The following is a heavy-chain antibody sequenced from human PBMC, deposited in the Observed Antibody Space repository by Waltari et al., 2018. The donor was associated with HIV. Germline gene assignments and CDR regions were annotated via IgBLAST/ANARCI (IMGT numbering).Heavy chain of an antibody. CDR2: ISWNSGSI. CDR3: AKARDRALAQGIFDY. J-gene: IGHJ4*02. D-gene: IGHD5-18*01. Sequence: EVQLVESGGGLVQPGRSLRLSCAASGFTFADYAMHWVRQAPGKGLEWVSGISWNSGSIGYADSVKGRFTISRDNAKNSLYLQMNSLRAEDTALYYCAKARDRALAQGIFDYWGQGTLVTVSS. V-gene: IGHV3-9*01. CDR1: GFTFADYA.